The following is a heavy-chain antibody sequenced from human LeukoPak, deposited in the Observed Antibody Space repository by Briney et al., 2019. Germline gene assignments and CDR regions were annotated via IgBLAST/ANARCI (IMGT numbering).Heavy chain of an antibody. Sequence: SVEVSCKASGGTFSSYAISWVRQAPGQGLEWMGGIIPIFGTANYAQKFQGRVTITTDESTSTAYMELSSLRSEDTAVYYCARGYSGYDGRVYFDYWGQGTLVTVSS. CDR1: GGTFSSYA. V-gene: IGHV1-69*05. CDR3: ARGYSGYDGRVYFDY. D-gene: IGHD5-12*01. J-gene: IGHJ4*02. CDR2: IIPIFGTA.